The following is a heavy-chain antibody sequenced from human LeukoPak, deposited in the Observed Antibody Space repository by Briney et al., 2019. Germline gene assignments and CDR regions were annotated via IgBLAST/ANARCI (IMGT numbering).Heavy chain of an antibody. J-gene: IGHJ4*02. D-gene: IGHD3-22*01. CDR3: ARGGTYYYDSSGYSDY. CDR2: IIPIFGTA. CDR1: GGTFSSYA. Sequence: GASVKVSCKASGGTFSSYAISWVRQAPGQGLEWMGGIIPIFGTANYAQKFQGRVTITADESTSTAYMELSSLRSEDTAVYYCARGGTYYYDSSGYSDYWGQGTLVTVSS. V-gene: IGHV1-69*13.